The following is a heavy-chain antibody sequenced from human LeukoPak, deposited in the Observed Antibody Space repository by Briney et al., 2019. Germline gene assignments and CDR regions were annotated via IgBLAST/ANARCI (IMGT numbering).Heavy chain of an antibody. D-gene: IGHD6-13*01. CDR3: ARKGAATDAAYYFFYMDV. CDR1: SGSFSDYF. CDR2: INHIGDI. Sequence: SETLSLTCAVNSGSFSDYFWSWIRQPPGKGLEWIAEINHIGDINYNPSLESRVTISADMSRNQFSLKLSSVTAADTAVYYCARKGAATDAAYYFFYMDVWGKGTAVTVSS. V-gene: IGHV4-34*01. J-gene: IGHJ6*03.